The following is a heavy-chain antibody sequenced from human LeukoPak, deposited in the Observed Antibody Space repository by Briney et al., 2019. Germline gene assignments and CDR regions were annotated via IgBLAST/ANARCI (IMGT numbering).Heavy chain of an antibody. V-gene: IGHV1-2*02. CDR2: INPNSGGT. D-gene: IGHD3-22*01. Sequence: ASVKVSCKASGHTFTGYYMHWVRQAPGQGLEWMGWINPNSGGTNYAQKFQGRVTMTRDTSISTAYMELSRLRSDDTAVYYCARSLDTYYYDSSGLDYWGQGTLVTVSS. CDR3: ARSLDTYYYDSSGLDY. CDR1: GHTFTGYY. J-gene: IGHJ4*02.